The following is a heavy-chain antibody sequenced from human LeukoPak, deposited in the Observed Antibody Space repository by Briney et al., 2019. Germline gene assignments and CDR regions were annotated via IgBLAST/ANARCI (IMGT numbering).Heavy chain of an antibody. V-gene: IGHV3-13*01. CDR3: ARVVRGSWAFDI. CDR1: GFTLSSYD. CDR2: IGTAGDT. D-gene: IGHD3-16*01. Sequence: GGSLRLSCAASGFTLSSYDMHWVRQATGKGLEWVSAIGTAGDTYYPGSVKGRFTISRENAKNSLYLQMNSLRAEDTAVYYCARVVRGSWAFDIWGQGTMVTVSS. J-gene: IGHJ3*02.